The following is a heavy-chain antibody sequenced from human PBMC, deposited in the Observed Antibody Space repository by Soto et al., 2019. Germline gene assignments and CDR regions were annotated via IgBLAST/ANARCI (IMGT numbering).Heavy chain of an antibody. CDR2: IIPIFGTA. Sequence: QVQLVQSGAEVRKPGSSVKVSCKASGGTFSSYAISWVRQAPGQGLEWMGGIIPIFGTANYAQKFQGRVTITADESTSTAYMELSSLRSEDTAVYYCARRVRYFDWSPLGWYFDLWGRGTLVTVSS. CDR1: GGTFSSYA. J-gene: IGHJ2*01. D-gene: IGHD3-9*01. CDR3: ARRVRYFDWSPLGWYFDL. V-gene: IGHV1-69*01.